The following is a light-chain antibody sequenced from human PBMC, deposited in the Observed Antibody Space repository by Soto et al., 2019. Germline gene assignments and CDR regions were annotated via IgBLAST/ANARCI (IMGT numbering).Light chain of an antibody. CDR1: QSVRFF. Sequence: EVVLTQSPATLSLSPGERATISCRASQSVRFFLAWYQQKPGQAPRLLIYDASNRATGIPARFSGGGSGTDFTVTIDSLELEDFAVYYCQQRSAWPYTFGQGTKLEIK. V-gene: IGKV3-11*01. CDR3: QQRSAWPYT. CDR2: DAS. J-gene: IGKJ2*01.